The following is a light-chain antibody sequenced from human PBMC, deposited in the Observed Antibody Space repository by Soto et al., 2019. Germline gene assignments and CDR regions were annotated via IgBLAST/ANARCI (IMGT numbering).Light chain of an antibody. CDR3: SSYTRTATRVE. CDR1: DSDIGGYNY. V-gene: IGLV2-14*03. Sequence: QSALTQPASVSGSPGQSITISCTGTDSDIGGYNYVSWYQHHPGKAPKVLIYDVTDRPSGVSNRFSGSKSGNTASLTISGLQAEDEADIYCSSYTRTATRVEFGGGTKVTVL. CDR2: DVT. J-gene: IGLJ2*01.